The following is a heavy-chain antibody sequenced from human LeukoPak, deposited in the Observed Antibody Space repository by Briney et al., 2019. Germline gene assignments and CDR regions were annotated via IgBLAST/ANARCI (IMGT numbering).Heavy chain of an antibody. CDR2: IIPIFGTA. CDR1: GGTFSSHA. V-gene: IGHV1-69*13. Sequence: SVKASCKASGGTFSSHAISWVRQAPGQGLEWMGGIIPIFGTANYAQKFQGRVTITADESTSTAYMELSSLRSEDTAVYYCASTKQHDPRYYYYYGMDVWGQGTTVTVSS. J-gene: IGHJ6*02. D-gene: IGHD6-13*01. CDR3: ASTKQHDPRYYYYYGMDV.